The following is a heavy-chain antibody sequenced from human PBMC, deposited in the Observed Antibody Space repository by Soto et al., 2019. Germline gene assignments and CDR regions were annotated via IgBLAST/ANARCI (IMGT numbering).Heavy chain of an antibody. V-gene: IGHV3-73*02. D-gene: IGHD3-16*01. CDR1: GFTFSDST. J-gene: IGHJ5*02. CDR2: IRSKANNYAT. CDR3: TRPRLGWYWFDP. Sequence: EVQLVESGGGLVQPGGSLKLSCAASGFTFSDSTLHWVRQVSGKGLEWIGRIRSKANNYATTYSASVTGRFTISRDDSKNTAYLQMNSLKTEDTAVYCCTRPRLGWYWFDPWGQGTLVIVSS.